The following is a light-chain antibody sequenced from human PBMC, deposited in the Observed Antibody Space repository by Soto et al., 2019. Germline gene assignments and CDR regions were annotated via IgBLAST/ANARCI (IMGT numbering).Light chain of an antibody. CDR2: DAS. V-gene: IGKV3-11*01. CDR3: QQRSDWPRT. CDR1: ESVTSF. Sequence: EIVLTQSPATLSLYPGERATLSCRASESVTSFLAWYQQKPGQAPRLLIYDASNRATGISARFSGSGSGTDFTLTISSLEPEDFAVYYCQQRSDWPRTFGQGTKVDIK. J-gene: IGKJ1*01.